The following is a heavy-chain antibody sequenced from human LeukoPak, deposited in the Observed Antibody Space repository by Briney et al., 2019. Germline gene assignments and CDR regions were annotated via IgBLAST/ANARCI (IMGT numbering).Heavy chain of an antibody. CDR1: GFTFDDYG. Sequence: PGGSLRLSCAASGFTFDDYGMSWVRQAPGKGLEWVSVIYSGGSTYYADSVKGRFTISRDNSKNTLYLQMNSLRAEDTAVYYCARADGYYDSSGYYYFDYWGQGTLVTVSS. J-gene: IGHJ4*02. D-gene: IGHD3-22*01. CDR3: ARADGYYDSSGYYYFDY. V-gene: IGHV3-53*01. CDR2: IYSGGST.